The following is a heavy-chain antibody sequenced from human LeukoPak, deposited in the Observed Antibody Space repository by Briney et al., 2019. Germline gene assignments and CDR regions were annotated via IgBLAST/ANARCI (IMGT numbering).Heavy chain of an antibody. CDR3: ARNYLYCSSTSCYTGINYYYYYMDV. V-gene: IGHV1-18*01. CDR1: GYTFRNYG. D-gene: IGHD2-2*02. CDR2: ISAYNYKT. J-gene: IGHJ6*03. Sequence: ASVKVSCKASGYTFRNYGISWVRQAPGQGLEWMGWISAYNYKTNYAQKLQGRVTMTTDTSTSTAYMELRSLRSDDTAVYYCARNYLYCSSTSCYTGINYYYYYMDVWGKGTTVTVSS.